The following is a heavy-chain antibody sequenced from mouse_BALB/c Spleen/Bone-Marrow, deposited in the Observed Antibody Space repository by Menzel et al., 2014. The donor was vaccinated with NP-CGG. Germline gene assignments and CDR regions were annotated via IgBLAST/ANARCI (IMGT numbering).Heavy chain of an antibody. V-gene: IGHV14-1*02. CDR1: GFNIKDYY. CDR3: ARWDSSGYVGFAY. D-gene: IGHD3-2*01. CDR2: IDPENGNT. Sequence: VQLKQSGAELVRPGALVKLSCKASGFNIKDYYMHWVKQRPKQGLEWIGWIDPENGNTIYDPKFQGKASITPDTSSNTVYLQLSSLTSEDTAVYYCARWDSSGYVGFAYWGQGTLVTVSA. J-gene: IGHJ3*01.